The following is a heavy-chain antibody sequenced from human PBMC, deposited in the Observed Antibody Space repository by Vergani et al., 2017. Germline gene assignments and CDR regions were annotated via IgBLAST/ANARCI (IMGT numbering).Heavy chain of an antibody. J-gene: IGHJ3*02. CDR2: ISYDGSNK. CDR3: AKEYSSSGAFDI. D-gene: IGHD6-6*01. CDR1: GFTFSSYG. V-gene: IGHV3-30*18. Sequence: QVQLVESGGGVVQPGRSLRLSCAASGFTFSSYGMHWVRQAPGKGLEWVAVISYDGSNKYYADSVKGRFTISRDNSKNTLYLQMNSQRAEDTAVYYCAKEYSSSGAFDIWGQGTMVTVSS.